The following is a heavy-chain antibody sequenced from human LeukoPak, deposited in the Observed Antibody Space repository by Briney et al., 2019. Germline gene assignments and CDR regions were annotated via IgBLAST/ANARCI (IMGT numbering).Heavy chain of an antibody. D-gene: IGHD1-26*01. Sequence: PRRSLRLSCTASGFTFGDYAMNWFRQAPGKGLEWVGFIRSKTYGGTGEYAASVKGRFTISRDDSKSIAHLQMNSLKTEDTAVYYCTRSESGTYKGGFDFWGQGTLVTVSS. J-gene: IGHJ4*02. CDR2: IRSKTYGGTG. CDR1: GFTFGDYA. V-gene: IGHV3-49*03. CDR3: TRSESGTYKGGFDF.